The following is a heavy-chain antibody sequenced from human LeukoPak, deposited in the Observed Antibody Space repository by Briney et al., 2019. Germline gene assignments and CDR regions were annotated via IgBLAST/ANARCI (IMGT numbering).Heavy chain of an antibody. V-gene: IGHV3-48*04. CDR2: ISSSSSTI. J-gene: IGHJ6*04. CDR3: ARDNWISGYYSGSLITDV. D-gene: IGHD3-22*01. Sequence: GGSLRLSCAASGFTFSSYSMNWVRQAPGKGLEWVSYISSSSSTIYYADSVKGRFTISRDNAKNSLYLQMNSLRAEDTAVYNCARDNWISGYYSGSLITDVWGKGTTVTVSS. CDR1: GFTFSSYS.